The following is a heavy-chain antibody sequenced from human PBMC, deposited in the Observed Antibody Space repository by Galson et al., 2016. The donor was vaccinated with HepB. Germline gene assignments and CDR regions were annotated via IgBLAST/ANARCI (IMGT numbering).Heavy chain of an antibody. Sequence: SVKVSCKASGYTFASYTLHWVRQAPGQGLEWMALISADAGDTRYSQTFKGRVTITRDTFTGTAYMQLSSLRFEDTAIFYCVRGGLGPAAGPFYFDFWGQGALVTVSS. J-gene: IGHJ4*02. V-gene: IGHV1-3*01. D-gene: IGHD6-13*01. CDR3: VRGGLGPAAGPFYFDF. CDR2: ISADAGDT. CDR1: GYTFASYT.